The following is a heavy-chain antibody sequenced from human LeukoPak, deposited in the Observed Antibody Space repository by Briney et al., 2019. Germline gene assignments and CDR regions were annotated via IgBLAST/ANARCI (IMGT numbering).Heavy chain of an antibody. CDR3: ARVNNWGIDY. D-gene: IGHD7-27*01. CDR2: IRSSSSYI. CDR1: GFTFSSYS. Sequence: GGSLRLSCAASGFTFSSYSMNWVRQAPGKGLEWVSSIRSSSSYIYYADSVKGRFTISRDNAKNSLYLQMNSLRAEDTAVYYCARVNNWGIDYWGQGTLVTVSS. J-gene: IGHJ4*02. V-gene: IGHV3-21*01.